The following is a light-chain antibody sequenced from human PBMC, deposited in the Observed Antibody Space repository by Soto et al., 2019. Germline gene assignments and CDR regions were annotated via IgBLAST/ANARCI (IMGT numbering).Light chain of an antibody. CDR2: DVT. J-gene: IGLJ1*01. CDR1: SSDVGGYNY. Sequence: QSVLTQPRSVSGSPGQSVTIFCIGTSSDVGGYNYVSWYQQHSGKPPKVMIFDVTKRPSGVPDRFSGSKSGNTASLTISGLQAEDEADYYCCSYAGNSWVFGIGTKVTVL. CDR3: CSYAGNSWV. V-gene: IGLV2-11*01.